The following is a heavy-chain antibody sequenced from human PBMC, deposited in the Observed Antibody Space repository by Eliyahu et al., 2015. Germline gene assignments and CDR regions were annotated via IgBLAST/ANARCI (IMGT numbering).Heavy chain of an antibody. CDR2: TNXAYRT. CDR1: GFXVSDHY. Sequence: EVQLVESGGGLIQPGGSLTLSCAVSGFXVSDHYMXWVRQXPGKGLXWVSVTNXAYRTDYADSVKGRFTVSRDNFRNTLYLQMNSLSAEDTAVYYCARDQNIWGQGTLVAVSS. V-gene: IGHV3-53*01. J-gene: IGHJ4*02. CDR3: ARDQNI.